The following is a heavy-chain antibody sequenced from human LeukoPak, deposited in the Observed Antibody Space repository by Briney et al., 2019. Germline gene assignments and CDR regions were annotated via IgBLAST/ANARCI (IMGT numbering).Heavy chain of an antibody. D-gene: IGHD1-14*01. V-gene: IGHV1-2*06. CDR2: INPNSGGA. CDR1: GYTFTGYY. Sequence: ASVKVSCKASGYTFTGYYMHWVRQAPGQGLEWMGRINPNSGGANYAQKFQGRVTMTRDTSISTAYMERSRLRSDDTAVYYCARYRPDLNYYGMDVWGQGTTVTVSS. CDR3: ARYRPDLNYYGMDV. J-gene: IGHJ6*02.